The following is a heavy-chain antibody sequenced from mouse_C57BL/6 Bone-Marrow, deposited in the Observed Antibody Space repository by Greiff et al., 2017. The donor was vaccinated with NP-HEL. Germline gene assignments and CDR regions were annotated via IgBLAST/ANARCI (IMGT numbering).Heavy chain of an antibody. D-gene: IGHD1-1*01. J-gene: IGHJ3*01. CDR2: IYPGSGST. V-gene: IGHV1-55*01. CDR1: GYTFTSYW. Sequence: QVQLQQSGPELVKPGASVKMSCKASGYTFTSYWITWVKQRPGQGLEWIGDIYPGSGSTNYNEKFKSKATLTVDTSSSTAYMQLSSLTSEDSAVYYCARANYGSSPFAYWGQGTLVTVSA. CDR3: ARANYGSSPFAY.